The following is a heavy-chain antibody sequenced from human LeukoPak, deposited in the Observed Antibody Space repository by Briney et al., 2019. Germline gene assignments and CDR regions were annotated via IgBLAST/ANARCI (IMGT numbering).Heavy chain of an antibody. CDR1: GYTFTGYY. V-gene: IGHV1-2*06. CDR2: INPNSGGT. J-gene: IGHJ4*02. D-gene: IGHD6-13*01. Sequence: ASVKLSCKASGYTFTGYYMHWVRQAPGQGLEWMGRINPNSGGTNYAQKFQGRVTMTRDTSISTAYMELSRLRSDDTAVYYCARSIAAAGNFGDYWGQGTLVTVSS. CDR3: ARSIAAAGNFGDY.